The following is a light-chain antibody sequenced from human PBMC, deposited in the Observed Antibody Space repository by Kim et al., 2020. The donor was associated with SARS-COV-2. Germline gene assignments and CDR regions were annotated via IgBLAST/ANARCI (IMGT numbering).Light chain of an antibody. CDR1: SSNIGNNF. CDR3: GTWDSSLSAGV. CDR2: DNN. V-gene: IGLV1-51*01. Sequence: QSVLTQPPSISAAPGQKVTISCSGSSSNIGNNFVSWYQQLPGTAPRLLIYDNNKRPSGIPARFSGSRSDTSATLGITGLQTGDEADYYCGTWDSSLSAGVFGGGTKVTVL. J-gene: IGLJ3*02.